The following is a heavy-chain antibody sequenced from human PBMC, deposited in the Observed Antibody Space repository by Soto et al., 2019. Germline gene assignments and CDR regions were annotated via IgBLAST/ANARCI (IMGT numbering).Heavy chain of an antibody. CDR1: GGSISSGGYY. D-gene: IGHD3-22*01. V-gene: IGHV4-31*03. CDR2: IYYSGST. J-gene: IGHJ5*02. Sequence: QVQLQESGPGLVKPSQTLSPTCTVSGGSISSGGYYWSWIRQHPGKGLEWIGYIYYSGSTYYNPSLKSRVTISVDTSKNQFSLQLSSVTAADTAVYYCAREGGYYDSSGYYDGPNWFDPWGQGTLVTVSS. CDR3: AREGGYYDSSGYYDGPNWFDP.